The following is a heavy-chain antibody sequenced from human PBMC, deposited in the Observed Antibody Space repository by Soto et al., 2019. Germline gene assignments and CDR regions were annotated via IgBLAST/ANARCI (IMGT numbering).Heavy chain of an antibody. V-gene: IGHV4-31*03. D-gene: IGHD1-1*01. Sequence: QVQLQESGPGLVKPSQTLSLTCTVTGDSITSGGYYWSWIRQHPGKGLEWLGYIYGSGGSGSTLYNLSLQSRITLSVDTSKTQFSLNLSSVTVADTAGYFCARKQAVYFSGIVYWGQGTMVTVSS. CDR1: GDSITSGGYY. CDR3: ARKQAVYFSGIVY. CDR2: IYGSGGSGST. J-gene: IGHJ4*02.